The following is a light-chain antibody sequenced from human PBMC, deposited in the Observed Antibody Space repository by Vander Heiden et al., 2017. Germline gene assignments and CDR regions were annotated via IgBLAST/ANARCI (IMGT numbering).Light chain of an antibody. V-gene: IGLV4-69*01. Sequence: QLVLTQSPSASASLGASVKLTCTLSSGHSSYAIAWHQQQPEKGPRYLMKLNSDGSHSKGDGIPDRFSGSSSGAERYLTISSLQSEDEADDYCQTWGTGSNWVFGGGTKLTVL. CDR2: LNSDGSH. CDR1: SGHSSYA. CDR3: QTWGTGSNWV. J-gene: IGLJ3*02.